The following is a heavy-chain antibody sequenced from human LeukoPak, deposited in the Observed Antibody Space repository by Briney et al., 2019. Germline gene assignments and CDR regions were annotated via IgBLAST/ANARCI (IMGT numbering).Heavy chain of an antibody. CDR2: IYPGDSDT. V-gene: IGHV5-51*01. CDR3: ARAYPRSGWLDY. Sequence: GESLQISRKGSGYSFTSYWIGWVRQMPGKGLEWMGIIYPGDSDTRYSPSFQGKVTISADKSISTAYLQWSSLKASDTAMYYCARAYPRSGWLDYWGQGTLVTVSS. D-gene: IGHD6-19*01. J-gene: IGHJ4*02. CDR1: GYSFTSYW.